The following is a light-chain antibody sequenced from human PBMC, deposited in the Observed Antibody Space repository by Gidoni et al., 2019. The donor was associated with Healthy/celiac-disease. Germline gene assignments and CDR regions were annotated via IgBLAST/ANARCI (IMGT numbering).Light chain of an antibody. J-gene: IGKJ2*02. CDR1: QSISSY. CDR2: AAS. Sequence: DIQMTQSPSSLSASVGDRVTITCRAIQSISSYLNWYQQKPGKAPKLLIYAASSLQSGVPSRFSCSGSGTDFTLTISSLQPEDFATYYCQQSYSTPPWTFGQGTQLEIK. CDR3: QQSYSTPPWT. V-gene: IGKV1-39*01.